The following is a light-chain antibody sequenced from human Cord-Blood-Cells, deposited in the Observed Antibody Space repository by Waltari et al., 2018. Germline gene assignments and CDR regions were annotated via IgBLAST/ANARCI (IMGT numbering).Light chain of an antibody. CDR3: SSDTSSSTLV. CDR2: DVS. CDR1: SSHVGGYNY. Sequence: QSALTQPASVSGSPGQSITISCTGTSSHVGGYNYVSWYQQHPGKAPRLMIYDVSKRPEGVDDRFSSSKAGNTASLTISGLQAEDEADYYCSSDTSSSTLVVGGGTKLTVL. V-gene: IGLV2-14*01. J-gene: IGLJ3*02.